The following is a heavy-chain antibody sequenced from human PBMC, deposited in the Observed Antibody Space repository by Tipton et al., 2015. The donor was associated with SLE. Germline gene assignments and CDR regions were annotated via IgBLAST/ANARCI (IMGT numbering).Heavy chain of an antibody. CDR3: ARRTSGYAPDY. CDR1: GASIKSGSYF. J-gene: IGHJ4*02. V-gene: IGHV4-61*02. CDR2: MFSSGDT. Sequence: TLSLTCTVSGASIKSGSYFWTWIRQPAGKGLEWIGRMFSSGDTNYNPSLKSRLTISVDTSKNQFSLKLSSVTAADTAFYYCARRTSGYAPDYWGQGTLVTVSS. D-gene: IGHD5-12*01.